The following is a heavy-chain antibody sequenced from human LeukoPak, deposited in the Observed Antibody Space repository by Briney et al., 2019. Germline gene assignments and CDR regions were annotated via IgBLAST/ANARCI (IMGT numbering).Heavy chain of an antibody. D-gene: IGHD5-18*01. CDR1: EYTFIGYY. CDR3: ARGYSYGFYSPFDY. J-gene: IGHJ4*02. V-gene: IGHV1-2*02. CDR2: INPNSGGT. Sequence: ASVKVSCKASEYTFIGYYMHWVRQAPGQGLEWMGWINPNSGGTNYAQKFQGRVTMTRDTSISTAYMELSRLRSDDTAVYYCARGYSYGFYSPFDYWGQGTLVTVSS.